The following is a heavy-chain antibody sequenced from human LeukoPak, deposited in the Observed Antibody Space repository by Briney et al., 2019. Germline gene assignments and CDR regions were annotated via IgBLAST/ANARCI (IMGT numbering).Heavy chain of an antibody. Sequence: GASVKVSCKASGYTFSSSVISWGRQAPGQRLECMGCISAYNGTTNYAQKLQARVTMTTDTSPSTAYMELRRLRSHQTAVYYCAREARDGYSPFEYWGQGTLVTVSS. CDR3: AREARDGYSPFEY. J-gene: IGHJ4*02. CDR2: ISAYNGTT. D-gene: IGHD5-24*01. V-gene: IGHV1-18*01. CDR1: GYTFSSSV.